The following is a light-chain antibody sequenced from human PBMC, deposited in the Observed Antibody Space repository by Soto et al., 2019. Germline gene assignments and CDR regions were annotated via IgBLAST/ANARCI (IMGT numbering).Light chain of an antibody. CDR2: AAS. V-gene: IGKV1-12*01. CDR1: QGISSR. Sequence: DIQMTQSPSSVSASVGDRVTITCRASQGISSRLAWYQQKPGKAPKLLIYAASSLQSGVPSRFSGSGSGTDFTLTISSLQPEDFATYYCRQANSFPPWTFGQGTKVDIK. CDR3: RQANSFPPWT. J-gene: IGKJ1*01.